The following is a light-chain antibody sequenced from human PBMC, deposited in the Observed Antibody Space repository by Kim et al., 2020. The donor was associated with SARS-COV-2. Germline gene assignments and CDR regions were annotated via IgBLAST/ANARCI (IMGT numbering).Light chain of an antibody. V-gene: IGKV1-5*03. CDR3: QHYSGAFRT. CDR2: QAS. Sequence: DIQMTQSPSTLSASVGDRVTITCRASQSVSRWTAWYQQKPGKAPKLLIYQASFLELGVPSRFSGSGFGTEFTLTISSLQPDDFATYYCQHYSGAFRTFGQGTKVDIK. J-gene: IGKJ2*02. CDR1: QSVSRW.